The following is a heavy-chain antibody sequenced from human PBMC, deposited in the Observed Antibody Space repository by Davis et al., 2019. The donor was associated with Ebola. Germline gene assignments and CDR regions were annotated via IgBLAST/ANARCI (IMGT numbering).Heavy chain of an antibody. Sequence: GESLKISCAASGFTFSSYAMHWVRQAPGKGLEYVSAISSNGGSTYYANSVKGRFTISRDNSKNTLYLQMGSLRAEDMAVYYCARDRGGYFDYWGQGTLVTVSS. CDR3: ARDRGGYFDY. CDR1: GFTFSSYA. CDR2: ISSNGGST. V-gene: IGHV3-64*01. J-gene: IGHJ4*02.